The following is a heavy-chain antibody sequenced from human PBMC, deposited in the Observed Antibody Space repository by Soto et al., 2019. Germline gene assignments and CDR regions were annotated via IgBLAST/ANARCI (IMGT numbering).Heavy chain of an antibody. Sequence: SETLSLTCAVYGGSFSGYYWSWIRQPPGKGLEWIGEINHSGGTNYNPSLKSRVTISVDTSKNQFSLKLSSVTAADTAVYYCARGGTMIVVVITEYFQHWGQGTLVTVSS. CDR1: GGSFSGYY. D-gene: IGHD3-22*01. CDR3: ARGGTMIVVVITEYFQH. J-gene: IGHJ1*01. V-gene: IGHV4-34*01. CDR2: INHSGGT.